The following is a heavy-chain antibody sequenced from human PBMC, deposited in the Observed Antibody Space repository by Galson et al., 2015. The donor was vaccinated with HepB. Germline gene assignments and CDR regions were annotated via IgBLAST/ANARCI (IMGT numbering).Heavy chain of an antibody. J-gene: IGHJ4*02. Sequence: SLRLSCAASGFTFSSYGMHWVRQAPGKGLEWVAVISYDGSNKYYADSVKGRFTISRDNSKNTLYLQMNSLRAEDTAVYYCAKVGGSYATFDYWGQGTLVTVSS. D-gene: IGHD1-26*01. CDR1: GFTFSSYG. V-gene: IGHV3-30*18. CDR2: ISYDGSNK. CDR3: AKVGGSYATFDY.